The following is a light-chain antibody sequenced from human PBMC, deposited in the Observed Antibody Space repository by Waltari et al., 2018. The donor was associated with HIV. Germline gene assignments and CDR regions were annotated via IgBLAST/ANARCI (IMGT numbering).Light chain of an antibody. J-gene: IGLJ1*01. CDR3: AAWDDSLSAPYV. CDR1: RSNIGSNY. CDR2: RNN. V-gene: IGLV1-47*01. Sequence: QSVLTQPPSASGTPGQRVTISCSGRRSNIGSNYVYWYQQLPGTAPKLLIYRNNLRPSGVPDRFSGSRSCTSASLAISGLRSEDEADYYCAAWDDSLSAPYVFGTGTKVTVL.